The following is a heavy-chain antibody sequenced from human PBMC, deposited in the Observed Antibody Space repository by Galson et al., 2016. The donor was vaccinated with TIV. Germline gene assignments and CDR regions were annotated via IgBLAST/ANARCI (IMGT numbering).Heavy chain of an antibody. CDR1: GDSLSDLS. J-gene: IGHJ4*02. Sequence: SVKVSCKVSGDSLSDLSMHWVRQAPGKGLEWMGGFDPEQHKKIYAQKLQGRVTMTTDTSTSTAYMELRSLRSDDTAMYYCARDPTYYDTNGWGHWGRGTLVIVSS. V-gene: IGHV1-24*01. CDR2: FDPEQHKK. CDR3: ARDPTYYDTNGWGH. D-gene: IGHD3-22*01.